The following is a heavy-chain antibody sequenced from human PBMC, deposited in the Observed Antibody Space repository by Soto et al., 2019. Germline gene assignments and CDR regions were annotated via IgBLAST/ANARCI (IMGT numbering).Heavy chain of an antibody. J-gene: IGHJ4*02. Sequence: EVQLLESGGGLVQTGGSSRLSCAASGFAFSNYAVNWVRQAPGKGLEWVSSISGSGSRTYYADSVKGRFTISRDNSRNTLSLHMNSLGAEDTAVYYCATARGYSTSAPFDCWSQGTLVTVSS. V-gene: IGHV3-23*01. D-gene: IGHD6-13*01. CDR3: ATARGYSTSAPFDC. CDR2: ISGSGSRT. CDR1: GFAFSNYA.